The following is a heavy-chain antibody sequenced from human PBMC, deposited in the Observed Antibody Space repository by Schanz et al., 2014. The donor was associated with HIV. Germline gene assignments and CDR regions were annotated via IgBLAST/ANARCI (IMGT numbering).Heavy chain of an antibody. CDR2: ISGSSIT. Sequence: EVQLLESGGGLVQPGGSLRLSCAASGFTFSNSAMTWVRQAPGKGLEWVSAISGSSITYSADSVKGRFTISRDNSKNTLYLQMNSLRAEDTAVYYCALSRPSGYGGSWYFDLWGRGTLVAVSS. D-gene: IGHD2-15*01. CDR3: ALSRPSGYGGSWYFDL. V-gene: IGHV3-23*01. CDR1: GFTFSNSA. J-gene: IGHJ2*01.